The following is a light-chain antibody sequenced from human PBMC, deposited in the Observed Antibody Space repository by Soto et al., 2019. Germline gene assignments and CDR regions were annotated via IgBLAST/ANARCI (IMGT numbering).Light chain of an antibody. J-gene: IGKJ4*01. V-gene: IGKV1-39*01. CDR2: AAS. CDR3: QQSNSSPPT. CDR1: QSITNY. Sequence: DIQMTQSPSALSASVGDRVTITCRASQSITNYLNWYQHKPGQAPNLLINAASTLQAGVPSRFRGSGSGTDFTLTISSLQPEDFATYFCQQSNSSPPTFGGGTKVDIK.